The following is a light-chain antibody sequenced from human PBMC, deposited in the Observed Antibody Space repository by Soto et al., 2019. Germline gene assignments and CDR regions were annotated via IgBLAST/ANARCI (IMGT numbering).Light chain of an antibody. CDR2: AAS. Sequence: DIHSTHSPASRCSAXXDXXTIXXXASQSIIRYLNWYQQKPGKAPNLLIYAASTLQSGVPSRFRGSGSETDFTLTITSLQPEDFATYYCQQSYTTPRTFVQGTKVDIK. CDR3: QQSYTTPRT. J-gene: IGKJ1*01. CDR1: QSIIRY. V-gene: IGKV1-39*01.